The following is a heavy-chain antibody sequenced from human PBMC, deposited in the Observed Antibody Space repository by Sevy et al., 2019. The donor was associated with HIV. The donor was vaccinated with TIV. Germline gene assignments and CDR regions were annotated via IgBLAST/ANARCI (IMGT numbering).Heavy chain of an antibody. V-gene: IGHV3-23*01. J-gene: IGHJ6*02. Sequence: GGSLRLSCAASGFTFSTYAMSWVRQAPGKGVEWVSAISGSGGSTYYADSLKGRFSISRDNSKNTMYLQMNSLRAEDTAVYYCAKGDRTFYGMDVWGQGTTVTVSS. D-gene: IGHD2-15*01. CDR3: AKGDRTFYGMDV. CDR1: GFTFSTYA. CDR2: ISGSGGST.